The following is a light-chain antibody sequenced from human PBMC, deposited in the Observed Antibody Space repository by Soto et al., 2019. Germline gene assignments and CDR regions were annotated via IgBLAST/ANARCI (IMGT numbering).Light chain of an antibody. CDR1: SSNIGAGYD. CDR3: QSYDSSSQGYV. V-gene: IGLV1-40*01. J-gene: IGLJ1*01. CDR2: GNS. Sequence: QSVLTQPPSVSGAPGQRVTISCTGSSSNIGAGYDVHWYQQLPGTAPKLLIYGNSNRPSGVPDRFSGSKSGTSASLAITGLQAEDEADYYCQSYDSSSQGYVFGTGTKLTVL.